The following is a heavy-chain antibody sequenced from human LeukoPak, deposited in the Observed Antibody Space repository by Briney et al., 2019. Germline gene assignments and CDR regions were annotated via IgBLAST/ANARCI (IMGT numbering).Heavy chain of an antibody. V-gene: IGHV4-59*08. CDR2: IYYSGST. J-gene: IGHJ3*02. CDR1: GGSISSYY. Sequence: KPSETLSLTCTVSGGSISSYYWSWIRQPPGKGLEWIGYIYYSGSTNYNPSLKSRVTISVDTSKNQFSLKLSSVTAADTAVYYCARRYCSSTSCATIDAFDIWGQGTMVTVSS. D-gene: IGHD2-2*01. CDR3: ARRYCSSTSCATIDAFDI.